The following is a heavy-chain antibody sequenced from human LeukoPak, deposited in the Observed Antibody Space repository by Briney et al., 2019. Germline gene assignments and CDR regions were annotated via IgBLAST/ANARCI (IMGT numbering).Heavy chain of an antibody. V-gene: IGHV1-2*02. Sequence: GASVEVSCKASGYTFTVYYMHWVRQAPGQGLEWMGWINPNSGGTNYAQKFQGRVTMTRDTSISTGYMELSRLRSDDTAVYYCAREVYGSGSQPVDIWGQGAMVTVSS. CDR3: AREVYGSGSQPVDI. CDR1: GYTFTVYY. J-gene: IGHJ3*02. CDR2: INPNSGGT. D-gene: IGHD3-10*01.